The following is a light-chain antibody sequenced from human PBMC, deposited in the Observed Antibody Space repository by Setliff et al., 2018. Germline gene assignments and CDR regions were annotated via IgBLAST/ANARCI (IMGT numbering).Light chain of an antibody. V-gene: IGLV2-14*01. CDR3: SSYTSSSTPDV. Sequence: QSVLTQPASVSGSPGQSSTISCTGTSSDVGGYNYVSWYQQHPGKAPKLMIYDVSKRPSGVSNRFSGSKSGNTASLTISGLQAEDDADYYCSSYTSSSTPDVFGTGTKVTVL. J-gene: IGLJ1*01. CDR2: DVS. CDR1: SSDVGGYNY.